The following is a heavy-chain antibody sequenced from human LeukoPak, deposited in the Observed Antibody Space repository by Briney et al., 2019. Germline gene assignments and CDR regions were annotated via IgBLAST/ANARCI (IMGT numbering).Heavy chain of an antibody. CDR2: IYYSGST. D-gene: IGHD3-22*01. V-gene: IGHV4-59*01. CDR1: GGSISSYY. J-gene: IGHJ4*02. Sequence: SETLSLTCTVSGGSISSYYWSWIRQPPGKGLEWIGYIYYSGSTNYNPSLKSRVTISVDTSKKQFSLKLSSVTAADTAVYYCAREHYYDSSGMGFDYWGQGTLVTVSS. CDR3: AREHYYDSSGMGFDY.